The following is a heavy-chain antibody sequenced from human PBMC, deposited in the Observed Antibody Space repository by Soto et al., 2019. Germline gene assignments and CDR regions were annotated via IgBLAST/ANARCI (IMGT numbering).Heavy chain of an antibody. CDR3: ANMYSSSLYYYYYGMDV. J-gene: IGHJ6*02. CDR1: GFTFSSYA. Sequence: GWSLRLSCAASGFTFSSYAMSWVRQAPGKGLEWVSAISGSGGSTYYADSVKGRFTISRDNSKNTLYLQMNSLRAGDTAVYYCANMYSSSLYYYYYGMDVWGQGTTVTVSS. D-gene: IGHD6-6*01. V-gene: IGHV3-23*01. CDR2: ISGSGGST.